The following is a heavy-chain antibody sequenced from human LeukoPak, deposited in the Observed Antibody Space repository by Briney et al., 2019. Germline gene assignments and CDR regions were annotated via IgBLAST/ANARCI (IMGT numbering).Heavy chain of an antibody. CDR2: IYYSGST. CDR3: PRDNQLDIVVVPAAPWE. Sequence: NPSETLSLTCTVSGGSISSSSYYWGWIRQPPGKGLEWIGSIYYSGSTYYNPSLKSRVTISVDTSKNQFSLKLSSVTAADTAVYYCPRDNQLDIVVVPAAPWEWGQGTLVTVSS. D-gene: IGHD2-2*01. J-gene: IGHJ4*02. CDR1: GGSISSSSYY. V-gene: IGHV4-39*07.